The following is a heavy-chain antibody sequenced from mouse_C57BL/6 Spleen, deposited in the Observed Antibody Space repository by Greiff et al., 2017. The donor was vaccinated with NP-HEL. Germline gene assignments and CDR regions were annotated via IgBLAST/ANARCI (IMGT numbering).Heavy chain of an antibody. CDR2: ISPGDGDT. J-gene: IGHJ1*03. CDR1: GYAFSSSW. V-gene: IGHV1-82*01. CDR3: ARSIYYGNYWYFDV. Sequence: QVQLKESGPELVKPGASVKISCKASGYAFSSSWMNWVKQRPGKGLEWIGRISPGDGDTNYTGKFKGKATLTADKSSRTAYMQLSSLTSEDSAVYFCARSIYYGNYWYFDVWGTGTTVTVSS. D-gene: IGHD2-1*01.